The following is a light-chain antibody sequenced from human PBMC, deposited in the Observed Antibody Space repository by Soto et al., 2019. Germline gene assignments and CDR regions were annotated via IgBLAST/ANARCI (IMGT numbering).Light chain of an antibody. CDR3: QQRSNWPPIT. Sequence: VVLTQSPATLSLSPGERATLSCRTSLSVSVYLDWYQQKPGQAPRLLIYGASTRATGIPARFSGSGSGTDFTLTISSLEPEDFAVYYCQQRSNWPPITFGQGTRLEIK. CDR2: GAS. J-gene: IGKJ5*01. CDR1: LSVSVY. V-gene: IGKV3-11*01.